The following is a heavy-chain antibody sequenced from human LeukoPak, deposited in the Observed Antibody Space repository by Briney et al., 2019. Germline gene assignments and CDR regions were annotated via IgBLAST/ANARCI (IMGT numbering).Heavy chain of an antibody. Sequence: GGSLRLSCAASGFTFSSYWMHWVRQAPGEGLVWVSRINSDGSSITYADSVKGRFTISRDNAKNTLYLQMNSLRVEDTAVYYCAREGRVSGYDFDCWGQGTLVTVSS. CDR1: GFTFSSYW. CDR2: INSDGSSI. D-gene: IGHD5-12*01. V-gene: IGHV3-74*03. J-gene: IGHJ4*02. CDR3: AREGRVSGYDFDC.